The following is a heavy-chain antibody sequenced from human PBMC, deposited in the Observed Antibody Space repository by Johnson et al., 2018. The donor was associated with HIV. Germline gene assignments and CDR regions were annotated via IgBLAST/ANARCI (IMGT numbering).Heavy chain of an antibody. J-gene: IGHJ3*01. CDR2: INGGGSST. CDR1: GFTVSSYW. D-gene: IGHD1-7*01. Sequence: VQLVESGGGLVQPGGSLRLSCAASGFTVSSYWMHWVRQTPGKGLVWVSHINGGGSSTNYADSVKGRCTISKDNSKNTLYLQMNSLRAEDTAVYYCTRDSGPTAYDVWGQGTVVTVSS. V-gene: IGHV3-74*01. CDR3: TRDSGPTAYDV.